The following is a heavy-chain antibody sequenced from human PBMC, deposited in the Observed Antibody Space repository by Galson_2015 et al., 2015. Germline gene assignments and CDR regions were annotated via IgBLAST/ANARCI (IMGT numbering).Heavy chain of an antibody. CDR1: GFSLTTSGVA. V-gene: IGHV2-5*02. CDR3: AHRRSNSWAFDI. D-gene: IGHD2/OR15-2a*01. Sequence: PALVKPTQTLTLTCTFSGFSLTTSGVAVGWIRQPPGKALEWLILIYWDDDKRYSPSLKSRLTITKDTSKNQVVLTVTNMDPLDTATDYCAHRRSNSWAFDIWGQGTMVTVSS. J-gene: IGHJ3*02. CDR2: IYWDDDK.